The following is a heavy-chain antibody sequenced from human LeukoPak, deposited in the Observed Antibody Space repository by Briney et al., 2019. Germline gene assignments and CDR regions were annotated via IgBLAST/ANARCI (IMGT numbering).Heavy chain of an antibody. V-gene: IGHV4-59*01. Sequence: SETLSLTCSVSGGSISSLYWSWIRQPPGKGLEWIGYIYYTGSTNYNPSLKSRVTMFVDMSKNQFSLRLSSVTAADTAVYYCARDGGLISDYAFHIWGQGTMVTVSS. CDR2: IYYTGST. CDR1: GGSISSLY. J-gene: IGHJ3*02. CDR3: ARDGGLISDYAFHI. D-gene: IGHD3-16*01.